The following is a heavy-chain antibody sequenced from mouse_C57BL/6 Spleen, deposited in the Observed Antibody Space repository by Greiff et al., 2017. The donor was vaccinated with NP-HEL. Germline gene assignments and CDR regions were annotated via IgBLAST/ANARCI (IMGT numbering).Heavy chain of an antibody. J-gene: IGHJ2*01. CDR2: IDPETGGT. CDR1: GYTFTDYE. CDR3: TRSSYYGYDFDY. Sequence: QVQLQQSGAELVRPGASVTLSCKASGYTFTDYEMHWVKQTPVHGLEWIGAIDPETGGTAYNQKFKGKAILTADKSSSTAYMELRSLTSEDSAVYYCTRSSYYGYDFDYWGQGTTLTVSS. D-gene: IGHD2-2*01. V-gene: IGHV1-15*01.